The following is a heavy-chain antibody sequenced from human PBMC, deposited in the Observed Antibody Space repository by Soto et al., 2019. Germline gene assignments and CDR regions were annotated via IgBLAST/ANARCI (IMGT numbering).Heavy chain of an antibody. D-gene: IGHD2-2*01. V-gene: IGHV2-5*02. CDR3: AHAYGGTSWPNDAFDV. J-gene: IGHJ3*01. CDR2: IYWDDDQ. CDR1: GFSLSADGVG. Sequence: QITLKESGPTLVKPTQTLTLTCTFSGFSLSADGVGVGWIRQPPGKALEWLALIYWDDDQRYSPSLKTRLTITKDTSKNQVVLTMTNMDPVDTATYYCAHAYGGTSWPNDAFDVWGQGTVVTVS.